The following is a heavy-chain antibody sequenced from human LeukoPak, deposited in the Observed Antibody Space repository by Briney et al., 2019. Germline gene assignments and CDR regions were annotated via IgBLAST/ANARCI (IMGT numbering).Heavy chain of an antibody. J-gene: IGHJ4*02. D-gene: IGHD3-22*01. CDR3: AGGYYYDSSGYYEVLDY. CDR1: GDTFSNYA. V-gene: IGHV1-69*13. Sequence: ASVKVFCKASGDTFSNYAFSWVRQAPGQGLEWMGGIIPIFGTPNYAQKFQGRVTITADESTSTAYMGLSSLRSEDTAVYYCAGGYYYDSSGYYEVLDYWGQGTLVTISS. CDR2: IIPIFGTP.